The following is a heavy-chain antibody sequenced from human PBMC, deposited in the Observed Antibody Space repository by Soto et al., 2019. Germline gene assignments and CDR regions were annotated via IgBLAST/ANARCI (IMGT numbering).Heavy chain of an antibody. Sequence: QVQLVESGGGLLKPGGSLRLSCAASGFTFSDYYMSWIRQAPGKGLEWVSYITSSSSYTNYADSVKGRFTISRDNAKNSLYLHMNSLRAEDTAVYYCSRGVRYAFDIWGQGTMVTVSS. D-gene: IGHD3-10*01. CDR3: SRGVRYAFDI. V-gene: IGHV3-11*05. CDR2: ITSSSSYT. CDR1: GFTFSDYY. J-gene: IGHJ3*02.